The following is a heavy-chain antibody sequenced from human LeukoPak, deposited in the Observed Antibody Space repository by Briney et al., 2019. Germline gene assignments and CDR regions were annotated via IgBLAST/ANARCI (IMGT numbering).Heavy chain of an antibody. CDR2: IRPDGSHI. D-gene: IGHD1-7*01. Sequence: PGGSLRFSCAAPGFSFSTFVMHWVRQAPGKGLEWVAVIRPDGSHISYVDPVKGRFTISRDNSNNMLYLQMNSLRVEDTALYYCLREVDWKYAFDYWGRGTLVTVSS. V-gene: IGHV3-33*01. J-gene: IGHJ4*02. CDR1: GFSFSTFV. CDR3: LREVDWKYAFDY.